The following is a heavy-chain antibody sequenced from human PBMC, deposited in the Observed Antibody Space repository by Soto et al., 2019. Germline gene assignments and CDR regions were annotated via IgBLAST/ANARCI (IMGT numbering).Heavy chain of an antibody. CDR3: ARDPHEFWTSYWFDP. Sequence: GASVKVSCKTSGYTFNTYGINWVRQAPGQGLELMGWISAYDGKTTYAEKFQGRVTLTTDTSTSTAYMELRSLRSYDTAIYYCARDPHEFWTSYWFDPCGHGTPVTVS. CDR1: GYTFNTYG. CDR2: ISAYDGKT. V-gene: IGHV1-18*01. D-gene: IGHD3-3*01. J-gene: IGHJ5*02.